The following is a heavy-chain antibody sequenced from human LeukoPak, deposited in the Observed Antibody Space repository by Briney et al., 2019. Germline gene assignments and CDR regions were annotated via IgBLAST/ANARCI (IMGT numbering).Heavy chain of an antibody. CDR3: ARDSVGYYGSGSYYKFDY. CDR1: GFTFSSYS. J-gene: IGHJ4*02. Sequence: GGSLGLSCAASGFTFSSYSMNWVRQAPGKGLEWVSSISSSSSYIYYADSVKGRFTISRDNAKNSLYLQMNSLRAEDTAVYYCARDSVGYYGSGSYYKFDYWGQGTLVTVSS. V-gene: IGHV3-21*01. CDR2: ISSSSSYI. D-gene: IGHD3-10*01.